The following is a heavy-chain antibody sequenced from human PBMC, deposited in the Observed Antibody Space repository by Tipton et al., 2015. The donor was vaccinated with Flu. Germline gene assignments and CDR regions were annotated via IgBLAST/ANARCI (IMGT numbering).Heavy chain of an antibody. V-gene: IGHV4-59*01. Sequence: TLSLTCTVSGGSISSYYWSWIRQPPGKGLEWIGYIYYSGSTNYNPSLKSRVTISVDTSKNQFSLKLSPVTAADTAVYYCARVGAAYGFDPWGQGTLVTVSS. J-gene: IGHJ5*02. CDR2: IYYSGST. CDR3: ARVGAAYGFDP. CDR1: GGSISSYY. D-gene: IGHD3-16*01.